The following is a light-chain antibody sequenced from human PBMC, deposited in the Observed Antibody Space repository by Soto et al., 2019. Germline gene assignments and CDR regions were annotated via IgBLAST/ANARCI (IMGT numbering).Light chain of an antibody. V-gene: IGKV1-39*01. CDR2: AAS. CDR3: QRSAEATWT. CDR1: QSISSY. Sequence: DIQMTQSPSSLSASVGDRVTITCRASQSISSYLNWYQQKPGKAPKLLIYAASSLQSGVPSRFSGSGSGTDFTLTISSLQPEDFATYYCQRSAEATWTCGQGTKVEIK. J-gene: IGKJ1*01.